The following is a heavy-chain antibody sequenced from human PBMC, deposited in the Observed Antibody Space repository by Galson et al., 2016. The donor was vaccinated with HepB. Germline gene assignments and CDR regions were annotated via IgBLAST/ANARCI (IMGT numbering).Heavy chain of an antibody. CDR3: ARATYTFYFDS. CDR2: VNWDDDK. Sequence: PALVKPTQTLTLTCTFSGFSLNTTGMCVTWIRQPPGKALEWLALVNWDDDKSYSTSLKSRLTISKDTSKNRVLLTLTNVDPVDTGTYYCARATYTFYFDSWGQGTLVAVSA. D-gene: IGHD5-24*01. J-gene: IGHJ4*02. CDR1: GFSLNTTGMC. V-gene: IGHV2-70*01.